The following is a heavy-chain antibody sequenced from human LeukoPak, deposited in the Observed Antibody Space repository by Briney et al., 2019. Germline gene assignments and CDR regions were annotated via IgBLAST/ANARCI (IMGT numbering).Heavy chain of an antibody. J-gene: IGHJ4*02. D-gene: IGHD3-22*01. Sequence: GGSLRLSCAASGFTFSSYSMNWVRQAPGKGLEWVSYIGSSSSTIYYADSVKGRFTISRDNAKNSLYLQMNSLRAEDTAVYYCARDRYYYDSSGQDYWGQGTLVTVSS. CDR2: IGSSSSTI. V-gene: IGHV3-48*01. CDR1: GFTFSSYS. CDR3: ARDRYYYDSSGQDY.